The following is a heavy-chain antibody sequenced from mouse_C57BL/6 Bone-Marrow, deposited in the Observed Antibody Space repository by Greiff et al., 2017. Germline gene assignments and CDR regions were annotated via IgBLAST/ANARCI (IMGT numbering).Heavy chain of an antibody. V-gene: IGHV1-69*01. Sequence: QVQLQQPGAELVMPGASVKLSCKASGYTFTSYWMHWVKQRPGQGLEWIGEIDPSDSYTNYNQKFKGKSPLTVDKSSSTAYMQLSSLTSEDSAVYYCARQDYGYDGMVAYWGQGTLVTVSA. CDR2: IDPSDSYT. CDR3: ARQDYGYDGMVAY. D-gene: IGHD2-2*01. CDR1: GYTFTSYW. J-gene: IGHJ3*01.